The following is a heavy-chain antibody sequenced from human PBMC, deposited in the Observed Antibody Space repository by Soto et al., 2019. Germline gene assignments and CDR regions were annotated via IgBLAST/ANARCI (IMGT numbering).Heavy chain of an antibody. CDR1: GFTFSSYG. D-gene: IGHD2-15*01. CDR3: AKPTTVVVVAATHIDAFDI. CDR2: ISYDGSNK. J-gene: IGHJ3*02. V-gene: IGHV3-30*18. Sequence: PGGSLRLSCAASGFTFSSYGMHWVRQAPGKGLEWVAVISYDGSNKYYADSVKGRFTISRDNSKNTLYLQMNSLRAEDTAVYYCAKPTTVVVVAATHIDAFDIWGQGTMVTVSS.